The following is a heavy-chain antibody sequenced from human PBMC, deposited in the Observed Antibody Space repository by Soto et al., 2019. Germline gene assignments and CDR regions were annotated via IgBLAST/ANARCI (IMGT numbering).Heavy chain of an antibody. V-gene: IGHV1-18*01. Sequence: QVQLVQSGAEVKKPGASVKVSCKASGYTFTSYGISWVRQAPGQGLEWMGWISAYNGNTNYAQKLQGRVTMTTDTARSRAYTGLAGRRSDDTAVYSCARRRGPEEMAEEVGFDPWGQGTRVTVSS. CDR1: GYTFTSYG. CDR3: ARRRGPEEMAEEVGFDP. D-gene: IGHD6-19*01. CDR2: ISAYNGNT. J-gene: IGHJ5*02.